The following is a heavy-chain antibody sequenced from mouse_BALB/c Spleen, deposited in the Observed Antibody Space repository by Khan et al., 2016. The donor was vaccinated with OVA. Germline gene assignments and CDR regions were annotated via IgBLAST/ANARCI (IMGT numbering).Heavy chain of an antibody. CDR2: IYPGSNNT. J-gene: IGHJ3*01. CDR1: GYTFTDYN. Sequence: QVQLQQSGAELARPGASVKLSCKASGYTFTDYNINWVKQRTGQGLEWIGEIYPGSNNTYYNEKFKGKATLTADKSSSTAYMQLSSLTSEDSAVYFCAREGGAWCPYWGQGTLVTVSA. V-gene: IGHV1-77*01. CDR3: AREGGAWCPY.